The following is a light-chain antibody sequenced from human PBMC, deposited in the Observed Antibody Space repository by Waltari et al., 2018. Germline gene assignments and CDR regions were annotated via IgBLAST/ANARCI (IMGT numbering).Light chain of an antibody. CDR2: SND. CDR1: SSNTESNT. Sequence: QSVLTQPPSASGPPGQRVTISCSGSSSNTESNTVTWYQQLTGTAPKLLIYSNDQRPAGVPYRFSGSKSGTSASLAISGLQSEDEADYYCAAWDDSLNGWVFGGGTKLTVL. CDR3: AAWDDSLNGWV. V-gene: IGLV1-44*01. J-gene: IGLJ3*02.